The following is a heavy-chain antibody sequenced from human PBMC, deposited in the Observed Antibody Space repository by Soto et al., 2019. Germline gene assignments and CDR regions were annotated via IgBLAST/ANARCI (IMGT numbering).Heavy chain of an antibody. CDR1: GFTFSSYW. Sequence: EVQLVESGGGLVQPGGSLRLSCAASGFTFSSYWMHWVRQVPGKGLLWVSRLYTAGSRTSYADSVKGRFTISRDNDKRTLYLQIHTRAAEYSAVYYCGRELQGYYGLEVWGQGTTVTVPS. J-gene: IGHJ6*02. D-gene: IGHD4-4*01. CDR3: GRELQGYYGLEV. CDR2: LYTAGSRT. V-gene: IGHV3-74*01.